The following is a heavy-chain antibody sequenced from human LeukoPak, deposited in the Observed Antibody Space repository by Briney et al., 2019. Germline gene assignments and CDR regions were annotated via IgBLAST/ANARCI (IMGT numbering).Heavy chain of an antibody. CDR3: ARGRLSTSCYTCYYMDV. V-gene: IGHV1-69*13. CDR2: IIPIFGTA. D-gene: IGHD2-2*02. Sequence: SVKVSCKASGGTFSSYAISWVRQAPGQGLEWMGGIIPIFGTANYAQKFQGRVTITADESTSTAYMELSSLRSEDTAVYYCARGRLSTSCYTCYYMDVWGKGTTVTVSS. CDR1: GGTFSSYA. J-gene: IGHJ6*03.